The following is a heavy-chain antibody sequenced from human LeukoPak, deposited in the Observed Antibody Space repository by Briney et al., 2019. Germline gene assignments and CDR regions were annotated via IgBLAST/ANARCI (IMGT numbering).Heavy chain of an antibody. CDR1: GFTFNTYR. D-gene: IGHD6-19*01. Sequence: HPGGSLRLSCAASGFTFNTYRISWVRQAPGKGLQWVANIKPDGNERYYVDYVKGRFTISRENARSSLYLQMNSLRVEDTAIYYCARRQWTAFDFWVQGTMVTVSS. CDR2: IKPDGNER. J-gene: IGHJ3*01. CDR3: ARRQWTAFDF. V-gene: IGHV3-7*01.